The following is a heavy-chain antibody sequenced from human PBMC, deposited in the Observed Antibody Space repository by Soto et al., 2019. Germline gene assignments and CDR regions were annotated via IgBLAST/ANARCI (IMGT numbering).Heavy chain of an antibody. D-gene: IGHD1-1*01. V-gene: IGHV1-69*01. Sequence: QVQLVQSGAEVKKPGSSVKVSCKASGGTFSSYAISWVRQAPGPGLEWMGGIIPIFGTANYAQKFQGRVTITADESTSTAYMELSSLRSDYTAVHYCARALERRIGGNFDYWGQGTLVTVSS. J-gene: IGHJ4*02. CDR3: ARALERRIGGNFDY. CDR1: GGTFSSYA. CDR2: IIPIFGTA.